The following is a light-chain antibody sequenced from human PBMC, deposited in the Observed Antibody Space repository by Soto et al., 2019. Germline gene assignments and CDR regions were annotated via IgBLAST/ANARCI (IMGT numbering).Light chain of an antibody. CDR1: GSDIGGYNF. J-gene: IGLJ1*01. Sequence: QSVLTQPPSASGSPGQSVTISCTGTGSDIGGYNFVSWYQQHPGKVPKLIIYEVNKRPSGVPDRFSGSKSGNTASLTVSGLQADDEADYCSSYAGTNNRYVFGTGTKVTVL. CDR3: SSYAGTNNRYV. CDR2: EVN. V-gene: IGLV2-8*01.